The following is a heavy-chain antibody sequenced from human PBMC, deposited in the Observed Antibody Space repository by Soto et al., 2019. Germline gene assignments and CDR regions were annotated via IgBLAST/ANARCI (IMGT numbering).Heavy chain of an antibody. CDR2: MNPNSGNT. V-gene: IGHV1-8*01. J-gene: IGHJ6*02. D-gene: IGHD3-22*01. CDR3: ARGRHRGYYDSSGYQYYYYGMAV. Sequence: ASVKVSCKASGYTFTSYDINWVRQATGQGLEWMGWMNPNSGNTGYAQKFQGRVTMTRNTSISTAYMELSSLRSEDTAVYYCARGRHRGYYDSSGYQYYYYGMAVWGQGTTVTVSS. CDR1: GYTFTSYD.